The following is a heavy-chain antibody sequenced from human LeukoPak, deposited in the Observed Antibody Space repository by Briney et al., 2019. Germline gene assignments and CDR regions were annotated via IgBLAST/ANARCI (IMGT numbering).Heavy chain of an antibody. CDR2: VYRSGNT. CDR1: GGSISTYY. V-gene: IGHV4-4*07. J-gene: IGHJ6*02. D-gene: IGHD3-9*01. Sequence: SETLSLTCSVSGGSISTYYWSWIRQPAGKGLEWIGRVYRSGNTNYNPPLKSRVTMSVDTSKNQISLRLRSVTAADTAVYYCARDDFEYSVHYGMDVWGQGTTVTVSS. CDR3: ARDDFEYSVHYGMDV.